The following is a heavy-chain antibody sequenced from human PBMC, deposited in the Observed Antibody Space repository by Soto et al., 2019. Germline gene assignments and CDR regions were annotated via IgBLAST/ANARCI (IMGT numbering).Heavy chain of an antibody. J-gene: IGHJ4*02. CDR2: TSSDGSNI. V-gene: IGHV3-30*18. D-gene: IGHD1-26*01. CDR1: GFTFSLCG. Sequence: QVQLLESGGGVVQPGGSLRLSCAASGFTFSLCGMHWVRQAPGKGLEWVAVTSSDGSNIHYAESVQGRFTISRDNSKNTLHLQMNNLKTKDTAVYYCAKKLAGTYFELPDYWGQGTLVTISS. CDR3: AKKLAGTYFELPDY.